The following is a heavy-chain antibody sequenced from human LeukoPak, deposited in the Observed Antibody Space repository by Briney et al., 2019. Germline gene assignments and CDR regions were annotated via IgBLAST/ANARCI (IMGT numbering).Heavy chain of an antibody. V-gene: IGHV3-21*01. CDR3: ARDRGRPAANDAFDI. CDR2: ISSSSSYI. D-gene: IGHD2-2*01. J-gene: IGHJ3*02. CDR1: GFTFSSYS. Sequence: GGSLRLSCRASGFTFSSYSMNWVRQAPGKGLEWVSSISSSSSYIYYADSVKGRFTISRDNAKNSLYLQMNSLRAEDTAVYYCARDRGRPAANDAFDIWGQGTMVTVSS.